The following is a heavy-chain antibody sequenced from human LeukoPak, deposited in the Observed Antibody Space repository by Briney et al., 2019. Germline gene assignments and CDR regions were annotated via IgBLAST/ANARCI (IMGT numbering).Heavy chain of an antibody. CDR2: IYSGGST. V-gene: IGHV3-53*01. Sequence: GGSLRLSCAASGFTVSSSYMSWVRQAPGKGLEWVSVIYSGGSTYYADSVKGRFTISRDNSKNTLYLQMNSLRAEDTAVYYYARCGLDFWSGYFPRYYYYMDVWGKGTTVTVSS. J-gene: IGHJ6*03. D-gene: IGHD3-3*01. CDR1: GFTVSSSY. CDR3: ARCGLDFWSGYFPRYYYYMDV.